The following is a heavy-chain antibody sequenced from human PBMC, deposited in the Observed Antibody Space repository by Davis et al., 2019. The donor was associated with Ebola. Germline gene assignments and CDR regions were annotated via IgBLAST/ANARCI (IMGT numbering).Heavy chain of an antibody. V-gene: IGHV3-23*01. Sequence: GGSLRLSCAASGFTFSSYAMSWVRQAPGKGLEWVSAISGSGGSTYYADSVKGRFTISRDNAKNSLYLQMNSLRAEDTAVYYCARGGIWKFDPWGQGTLVTVSS. CDR1: GFTFSSYA. J-gene: IGHJ5*02. CDR2: ISGSGGST. CDR3: ARGGIWKFDP. D-gene: IGHD2-15*01.